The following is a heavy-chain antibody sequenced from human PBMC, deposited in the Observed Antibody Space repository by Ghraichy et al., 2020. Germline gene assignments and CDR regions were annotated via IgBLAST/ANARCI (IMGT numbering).Heavy chain of an antibody. J-gene: IGHJ4*02. V-gene: IGHV1-24*01. CDR2: FDPEDGET. CDR1: GYTLTELS. Sequence: ASVKVSCKVSGYTLTELSMHWVRQAPGKGLEWMGGFDPEDGETIYAQKFQGRVTMTEDTSTDTAYMELSSLRSEDTAVYYCAAHLPGYYDSSGYYYFDYWGQGTLVTVSS. CDR3: AAHLPGYYDSSGYYYFDY. D-gene: IGHD3-22*01.